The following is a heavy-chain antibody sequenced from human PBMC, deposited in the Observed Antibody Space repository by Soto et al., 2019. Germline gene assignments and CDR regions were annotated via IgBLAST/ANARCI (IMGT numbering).Heavy chain of an antibody. D-gene: IGHD2-15*01. CDR2: ITSSSSYI. J-gene: IGHJ4*02. CDR1: GFTFSSYS. Sequence: KPGGSLRLSCAASGFTFSSYSMNWVRQAPGKGLEWVSSITSSSSYIYYADSLKGRFTISRDNAKNSLYLQMNSLRAEDTAVYYCARISGVSCYDWGQGTLVTVSS. V-gene: IGHV3-21*01. CDR3: ARISGVSCYD.